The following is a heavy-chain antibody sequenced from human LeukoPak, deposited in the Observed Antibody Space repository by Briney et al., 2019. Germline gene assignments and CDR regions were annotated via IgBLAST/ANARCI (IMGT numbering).Heavy chain of an antibody. CDR1: GGSFSGYY. CDR2: INHSGST. V-gene: IGHV4-34*01. D-gene: IGHD3-10*01. Sequence: PSETLSLTCAVYGGSFSGYYWSWIRQPPGKGLEWIGEINHSGSTNYNPSLKSRVTISVDTSNNQFSLKLSSVTAADTAVYHCGRVLFAYYGSGSYRFDYWGQGTRVTVSS. CDR3: GRVLFAYYGSGSYRFDY. J-gene: IGHJ4*02.